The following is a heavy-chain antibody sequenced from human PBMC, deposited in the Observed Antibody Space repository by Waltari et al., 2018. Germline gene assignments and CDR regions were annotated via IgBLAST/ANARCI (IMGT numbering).Heavy chain of an antibody. CDR3: ASHCSSTSCYLDY. CDR2: ISWDGGST. D-gene: IGHD2-2*01. J-gene: IGHJ4*02. Sequence: EVQLVESGGVVVQPGGSLRLSCAASGFTFDDYAMHWVRQAPGKGLEWGFLISWDGGSTYYADSVNGRFTISRDNSKNSLYLQMNSLRAEDTALYYCASHCSSTSCYLDYWGQGTLVTVSS. V-gene: IGHV3-43D*04. CDR1: GFTFDDYA.